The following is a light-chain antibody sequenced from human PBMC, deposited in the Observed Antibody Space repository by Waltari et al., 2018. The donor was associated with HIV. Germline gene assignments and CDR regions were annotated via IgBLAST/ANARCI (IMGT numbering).Light chain of an antibody. CDR2: DVS. CDR1: SSDVGGYNY. V-gene: IGLV2-14*01. J-gene: IGLJ1*01. Sequence: QSALTPPASVSGSPGQSITISCTGTSSDVGGYNYVSWYQQHPGKAPKLMIYDVSNRPSGVSNRLSGSKSGNTASLTISGLQAEDEADYYCSSYTSSSTLYVFGTGTKVTVL. CDR3: SSYTSSSTLYV.